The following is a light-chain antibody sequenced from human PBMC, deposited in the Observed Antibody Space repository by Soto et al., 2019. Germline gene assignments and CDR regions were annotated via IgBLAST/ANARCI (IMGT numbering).Light chain of an antibody. CDR3: QQYNKWPPWT. V-gene: IGKV3-15*01. Sequence: EIVLTQSPATLSLSPGERATLSCRASQSVSSYLAWYQQKPCQAPRLLLYGASTRATGIPARFSGSGSGTEFTLTISSLQSEDFAVYYCQQYNKWPPWTFGQGTKVDIK. CDR2: GAS. CDR1: QSVSSY. J-gene: IGKJ1*01.